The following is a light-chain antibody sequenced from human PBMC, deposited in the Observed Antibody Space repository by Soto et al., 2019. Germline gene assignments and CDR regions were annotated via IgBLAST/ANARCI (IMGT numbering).Light chain of an antibody. Sequence: QAVVTQPPSASETPGQRVTISCSGSSSNIGSNTVNWYQQLPGTAPKLLIYSNNQRPSGVPDRFSGSKSGTSASLAISGLQSEDEADYYCAAWDDSLNAVFGTGTKVTVL. J-gene: IGLJ1*01. CDR1: SSNIGSNT. CDR3: AAWDDSLNAV. V-gene: IGLV1-44*01. CDR2: SNN.